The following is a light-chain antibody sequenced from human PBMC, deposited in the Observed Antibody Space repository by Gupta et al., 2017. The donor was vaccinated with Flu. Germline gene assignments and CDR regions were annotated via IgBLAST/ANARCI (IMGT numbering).Light chain of an antibody. CDR3: QAWDSGTAV. CDR2: QDT. V-gene: IGLV3-1*01. J-gene: IGLJ2*01. Sequence: SYDLSQPPSLFESPGRSASITCSGDSLGDKFVSWYQQKAGQAPVLVSFQDTNRPSRIPERFSGSNSGNKATLTISGTQAMDEADYYCQAWDSGTAVFGGGTKLTVL. CDR1: SLGDKF.